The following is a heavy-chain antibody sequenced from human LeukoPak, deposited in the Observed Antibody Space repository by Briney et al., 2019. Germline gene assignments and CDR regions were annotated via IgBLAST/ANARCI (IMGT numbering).Heavy chain of an antibody. CDR1: GFTFSSYG. J-gene: IGHJ1*01. Sequence: GRSLRLSCAASGFTFSSYGMHWVRQAPGKGLEWVAFIRYDGSNKYYADSVKGRFTISRDNSKNTLYLQMNSLRAEDTAVYYCAKDRSGWYGYFQHWGQGTLVTVSS. D-gene: IGHD6-19*01. V-gene: IGHV3-30*02. CDR3: AKDRSGWYGYFQH. CDR2: IRYDGSNK.